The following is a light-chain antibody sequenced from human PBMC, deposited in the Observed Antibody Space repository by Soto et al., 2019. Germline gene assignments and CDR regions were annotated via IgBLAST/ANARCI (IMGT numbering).Light chain of an antibody. CDR1: SSDVGSYDL. Sequence: QSALTQPASVSGSPGQSITISCTGTSSDVGSYDLVSWYQQPPGKAPKLMIYEDTKRPSGISTRFSGSKSGNAASLTISGLQAEDAADYYCCSYAGRGTFVFGTGTKLTVL. CDR3: CSYAGRGTFV. J-gene: IGLJ1*01. V-gene: IGLV2-23*01. CDR2: EDT.